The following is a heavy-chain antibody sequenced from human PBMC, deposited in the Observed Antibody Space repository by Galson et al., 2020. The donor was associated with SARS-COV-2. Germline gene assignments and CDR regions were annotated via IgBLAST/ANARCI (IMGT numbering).Heavy chain of an antibody. CDR2: IWYDGSNK. D-gene: IGHD6-19*01. V-gene: IGHV3-33*01. Sequence: GGSLRLSCAASGFTFSSYGMHWVRQAPGKGLEWVAVIWYDGSNKYYADSVKGRFTISRDNSKNTLYLQMNSLRAEDTAVYYCARDHHSSGWNFDYWGQGTLVTVSS. J-gene: IGHJ4*02. CDR3: ARDHHSSGWNFDY. CDR1: GFTFSSYG.